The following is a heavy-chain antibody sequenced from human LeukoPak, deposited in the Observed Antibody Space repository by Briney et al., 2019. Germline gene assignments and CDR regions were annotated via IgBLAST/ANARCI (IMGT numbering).Heavy chain of an antibody. CDR2: INPSGGST. D-gene: IGHD3-16*01. J-gene: IGHJ5*02. Sequence: GASVKVSCKASGYTFTSYYMHWVRQAPGQGLEWMGIINPSGGSTSYAQKFQGRVTMTRDTSTSTVYMELSSLRSEDTAVYYCARGGAAADYDYVWGSYTLSWFDPWGQGTPVTVSS. CDR1: GYTFTSYY. V-gene: IGHV1-46*01. CDR3: ARGGAAADYDYVWGSYTLSWFDP.